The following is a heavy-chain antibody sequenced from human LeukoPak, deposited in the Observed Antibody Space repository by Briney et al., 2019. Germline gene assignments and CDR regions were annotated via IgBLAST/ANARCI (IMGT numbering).Heavy chain of an antibody. D-gene: IGHD2-2*01. CDR2: ISSSGSTI. Sequence: GGSLRLSCAASGFTFSDYYMSRIRQAPGKGLEWVSYISSSGSTIYYADSVKGRFTISRDNAKNSLYLQMNSLRAEDTAVYYCAREVVPAALPSPDAFDIWGQGTMVTVSS. CDR3: AREVVPAALPSPDAFDI. CDR1: GFTFSDYY. J-gene: IGHJ3*02. V-gene: IGHV3-11*01.